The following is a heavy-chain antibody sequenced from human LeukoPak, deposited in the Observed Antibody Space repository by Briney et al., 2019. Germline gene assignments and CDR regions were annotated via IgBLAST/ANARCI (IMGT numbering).Heavy chain of an antibody. J-gene: IGHJ4*02. D-gene: IGHD2-15*01. CDR2: IYYSGST. V-gene: IGHV4-39*01. CDR1: GGSISSSSYY. Sequence: TSETLSLTCTVSGGSISSSSYYWGWIRQPPGKGLEWIGSIYYSGSTYYSPSLKSRVTISVDTSKNQFSLKLSSVTAADTAVYYCARGFPDCGGGSCIPVYYFDYWGQGTLVTVSS. CDR3: ARGFPDCGGGSCIPVYYFDY.